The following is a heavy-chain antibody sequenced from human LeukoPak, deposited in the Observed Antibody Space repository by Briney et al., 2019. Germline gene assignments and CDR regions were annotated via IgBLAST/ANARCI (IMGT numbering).Heavy chain of an antibody. D-gene: IGHD5-24*01. Sequence: PSETLSLTCTVSGDSISNGDYYWSWIRQPPGKGLEWIGYIHDSGSTYYNPSLKSRLAMSVDTSKNQFSLNLSSVTAADTAVYYCARVRTLLNDGCLDYWGQGTLVTVSS. CDR1: GDSISNGDYY. CDR3: ARVRTLLNDGCLDY. J-gene: IGHJ4*02. CDR2: IHDSGST. V-gene: IGHV4-30-4*01.